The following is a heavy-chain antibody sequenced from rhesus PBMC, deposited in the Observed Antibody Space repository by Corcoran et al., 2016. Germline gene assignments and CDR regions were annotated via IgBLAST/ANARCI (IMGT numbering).Heavy chain of an antibody. J-gene: IGHJ1*01. CDR1: GYSLSGHY. V-gene: IGHV4-122*02. CDR3: ARTERDKYCEF. Sequence: QVPLQESGPGLVKPSETLSLTCDVSGYSLSGHYWSWTRRAPGKGLEWIGYTTYSGSTSYNPTLKSRVTISRDTSKNHFSLKLSSVTAADTAVYYCARTERDKYCEFWGQGALVTVSS. CDR2: TTYSGST. D-gene: IGHD5-42*01.